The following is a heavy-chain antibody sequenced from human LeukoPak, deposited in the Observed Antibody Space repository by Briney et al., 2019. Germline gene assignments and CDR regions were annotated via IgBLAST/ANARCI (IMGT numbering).Heavy chain of an antibody. CDR1: GFTFSSYS. CDR2: ISSSSSYI. D-gene: IGHD3-22*01. Sequence: GGSLRLSCAASGFTFSSYSMNWVRQAPGKELEWVSSISSSSSYIYYADSVKGRFTISRDNAKNPLYLQMNSLRAEDTAVYYCAPNPTFYDSSGYYTLDYWGQGTLVTVSS. CDR3: APNPTFYDSSGYYTLDY. J-gene: IGHJ4*02. V-gene: IGHV3-21*01.